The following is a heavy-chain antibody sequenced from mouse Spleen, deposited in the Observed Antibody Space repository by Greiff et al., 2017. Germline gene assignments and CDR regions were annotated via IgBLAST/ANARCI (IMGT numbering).Heavy chain of an antibody. V-gene: IGHV1-80*01. J-gene: IGHJ1*01. CDR3: ARSGSSRWYFDV. CDR1: GDAFSSYW. D-gene: IGHD1-1*01. Sequence: VQLQQSGAELVKPGASVKISCKASGDAFSSYWMNWVKQRPGKGLEWIGQIYPGDGDTNYNGKFKGKATLTADKSSSTAYMQLSSLTSEESAVYFCARSGSSRWYFDVWGAGTTVTVSS. CDR2: IYPGDGDT.